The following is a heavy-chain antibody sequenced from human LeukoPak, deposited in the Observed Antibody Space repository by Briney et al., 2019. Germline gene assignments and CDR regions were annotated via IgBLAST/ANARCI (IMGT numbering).Heavy chain of an antibody. CDR3: ARVYRSSSGYCFDY. CDR2: IKQDGSEK. V-gene: IGHV3-7*01. J-gene: IGHJ4*02. D-gene: IGHD6-6*01. CDR1: GFTFSNYW. Sequence: GGSLRLSCAASGFTFSNYWMSWVRQGPGKGLEWVANIKQDGSEKYYVDSVKGRFTISRDNAENSLFLQMNSLRAEDTAVYYCARVYRSSSGYCFDYWAREPWSPSPQ.